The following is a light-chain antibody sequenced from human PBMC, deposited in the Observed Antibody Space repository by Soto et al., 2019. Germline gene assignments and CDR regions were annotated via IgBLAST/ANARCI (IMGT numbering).Light chain of an antibody. V-gene: IGKV1-27*01. CDR1: QGISNY. Sequence: DIQMTQSPSSLSASVGDRVTITCRASQGISNYLAWYQQKPGKVPKLLIYTSSTLQSGVPSRFSGSGSGTDFTLTISSLQPEDVATYYCQKYNSAPPTFGQGTRLEIK. J-gene: IGKJ5*01. CDR2: TSS. CDR3: QKYNSAPPT.